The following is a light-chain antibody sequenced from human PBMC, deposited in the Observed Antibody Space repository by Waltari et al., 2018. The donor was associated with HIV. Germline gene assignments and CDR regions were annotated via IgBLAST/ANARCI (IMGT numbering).Light chain of an antibody. CDR3: QQSYSTLWT. V-gene: IGKV1-39*01. Sequence: DIQMTKSQSSLSASVGDRVTITCRASQSISSYLNWYQQKPGKAPKLLIYAASSLQSGVPSRFSGSGSGTDFTLTISSLQPEDFATYYCQQSYSTLWTFGQGTKVEIK. CDR1: QSISSY. CDR2: AAS. J-gene: IGKJ1*01.